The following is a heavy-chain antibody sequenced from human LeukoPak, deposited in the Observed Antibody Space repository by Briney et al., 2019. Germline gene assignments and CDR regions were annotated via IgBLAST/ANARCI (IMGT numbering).Heavy chain of an antibody. CDR2: INPNSGGT. CDR3: ARDRGYSSSWYGY. V-gene: IGHV1-2*06. J-gene: IGHJ4*02. D-gene: IGHD6-13*01. CDR1: GYTFTGYY. Sequence: ASVKVSCKASGYTFTGYYMHWVRQAPGQGLEWIGRINPNSGGTNYAQKFQGGLTITRATPSRTPYMRLNRLRSDDTPVYYCARDRGYSSSWYGYWGQGTLVRVSS.